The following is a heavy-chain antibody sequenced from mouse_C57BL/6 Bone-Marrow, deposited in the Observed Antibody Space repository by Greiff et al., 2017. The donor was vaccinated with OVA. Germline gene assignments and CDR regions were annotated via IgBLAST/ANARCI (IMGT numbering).Heavy chain of an antibody. CDR1: GYTFTSYG. CDR3: ARPIYDGYSFDY. Sequence: VQLVESGAELARPGASVKLSCKASGYTFTSYGISWVKQRTGQGLEWIGEIYPRSGNTYYNEKFKGKATLTADKSSSTAYMELRSLTSEDSAVYFCARPIYDGYSFDYWGQGTTLTVSS. V-gene: IGHV1-81*01. D-gene: IGHD2-3*01. J-gene: IGHJ2*01. CDR2: IYPRSGNT.